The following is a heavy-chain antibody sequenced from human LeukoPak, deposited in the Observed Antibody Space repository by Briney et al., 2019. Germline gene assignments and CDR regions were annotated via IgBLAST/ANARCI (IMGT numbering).Heavy chain of an antibody. CDR3: ARGDMYYYDSSGGDY. D-gene: IGHD3-22*01. CDR1: GFTFSSYG. J-gene: IGHJ4*02. CDR2: IRYDGSNK. Sequence: PGGSLRLSCAASGFTFSSYGMHWVHQAPGKGLEWVAFIRYDGSNKYYADSVKGRFTISRDNARNSLFLEMNSLRAEDTAVYYCARGDMYYYDSSGGDYWGQGTLVTVSS. V-gene: IGHV3-30*02.